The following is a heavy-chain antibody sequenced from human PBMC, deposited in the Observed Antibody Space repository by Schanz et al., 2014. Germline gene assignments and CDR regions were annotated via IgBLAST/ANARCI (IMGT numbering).Heavy chain of an antibody. CDR2: INAGTGNT. J-gene: IGHJ4*02. CDR3: ARSGSSNWYFFDY. V-gene: IGHV1-3*01. Sequence: QVQLVQSGAEVKKPGSSVKVSCKASGGTFSSYTISWVRQAPGQGLEWMGRINAGTGNTEYSQKFQGRVTITRDTLASTAYMEVSSLRSEDTAVYYCARSGSSNWYFFDYWGQGTLVIVSS. D-gene: IGHD6-13*01. CDR1: GGTFSSYT.